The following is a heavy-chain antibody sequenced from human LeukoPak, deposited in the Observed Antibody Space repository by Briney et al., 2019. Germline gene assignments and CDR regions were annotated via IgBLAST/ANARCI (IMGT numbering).Heavy chain of an antibody. CDR3: ARLPTTVTSYFDY. V-gene: IGHV4-39*01. CDR1: GGSISSSSYY. J-gene: IGHJ4*02. CDR2: INYSGNT. Sequence: SETLSLTCTGSGGSISSSSYYWGWIRQPPGKGLEWIGSINYSGNTYYNPSLKSRVTIFVDTSKNQFSLKLSSVTAADTAVYYCARLPTTVTSYFDYWGQGTLVTVSS. D-gene: IGHD4-17*01.